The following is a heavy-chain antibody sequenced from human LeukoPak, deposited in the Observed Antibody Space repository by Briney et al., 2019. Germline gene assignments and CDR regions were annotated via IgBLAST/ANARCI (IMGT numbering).Heavy chain of an antibody. J-gene: IGHJ3*02. Sequence: GGSLRLSCSASGFTFSSYAMHWVRQAPGKGLEYVSTISTNGGSTYYADSVKGRFTISRDNSQNTLYLQMSSLRAEDTAVYYCARITPPGTRLGAFDIWGQGTMVTVSS. CDR3: ARITPPGTRLGAFDI. CDR2: ISTNGGST. CDR1: GFTFSSYA. D-gene: IGHD6-13*01. V-gene: IGHV3-64D*06.